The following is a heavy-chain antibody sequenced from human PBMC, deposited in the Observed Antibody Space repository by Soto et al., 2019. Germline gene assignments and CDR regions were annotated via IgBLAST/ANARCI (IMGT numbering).Heavy chain of an antibody. CDR2: IIPISGTA. D-gene: IGHD2-2*01. V-gene: IGHV1-69*01. CDR3: ARSQGSSTSLDIYYYYYGMDV. J-gene: IGHJ6*02. Sequence: QVQLVQSGAEVKKPGSSVKVSCKASGGTFSSYAISWVRQAPGQGLEWMGGIIPISGTANYAQKFQGRVTITADESTSTAYMELSSLRSEDTAVYYCARSQGSSTSLDIYYYYYGMDVWGQGTTVTVSS. CDR1: GGTFSSYA.